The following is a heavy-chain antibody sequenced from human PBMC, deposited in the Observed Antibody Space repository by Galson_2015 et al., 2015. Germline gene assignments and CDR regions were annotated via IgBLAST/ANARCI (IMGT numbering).Heavy chain of an antibody. V-gene: IGHV3-30-3*01. CDR1: GFTFSSYA. CDR3: ARDGGPDYWYFDL. CDR2: ISYDGSNK. D-gene: IGHD3-3*01. Sequence: SLRLSCAASGFTFSSYAMHWVRQAPGKGLEWVAVISYDGSNKYYADSVKGRFTISRDNSKNTLYLQMNSLRAEDTAVYYCARDGGPDYWYFDLWGRGTLVTVSS. J-gene: IGHJ2*01.